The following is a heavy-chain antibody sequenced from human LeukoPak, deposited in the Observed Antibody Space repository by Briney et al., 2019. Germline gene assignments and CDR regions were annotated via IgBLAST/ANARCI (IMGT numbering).Heavy chain of an antibody. Sequence: SETLSLTCTVSGGSISGYYWSWIRQPPGKGLEWIGYIYYSGSTDYNPSLKGRVTISVDTSKNQFSLRLTSVTAADTAVYYCARRRADRSYYFDYWGQGTLVTVSS. V-gene: IGHV4-59*03. CDR1: GGSISGYY. J-gene: IGHJ4*02. D-gene: IGHD3-22*01. CDR2: IYYSGST. CDR3: ARRRADRSYYFDY.